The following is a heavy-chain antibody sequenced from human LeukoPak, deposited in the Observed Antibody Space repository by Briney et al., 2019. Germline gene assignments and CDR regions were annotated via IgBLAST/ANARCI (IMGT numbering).Heavy chain of an antibody. J-gene: IGHJ4*02. Sequence: ASVKVSCKASGYTFTSYGISWVRQAPGQGLEWMGWISAYNGNTNYAQKLQGRVTMTTDPSTSTAYMELRSLRSDAPAVYYCARGRHSSGWYDYWGQGTLVTVSS. V-gene: IGHV1-18*01. CDR2: ISAYNGNT. CDR1: GYTFTSYG. D-gene: IGHD6-19*01. CDR3: ARGRHSSGWYDY.